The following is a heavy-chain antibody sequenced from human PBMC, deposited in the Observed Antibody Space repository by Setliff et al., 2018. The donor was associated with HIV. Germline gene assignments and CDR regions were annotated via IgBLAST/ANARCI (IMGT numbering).Heavy chain of an antibody. CDR3: VDGKNAAY. V-gene: IGHV3-21*01. D-gene: IGHD2-15*01. CDR2: ISSSSSYI. Sequence: PGGSLRLSCAASGFTFSNYNMNWVRQAPGKGLEWVSSISSSSSYIYYADSVKGRFTISRDNAKNSLYLQMNSLRAEDTAIYYCVDGKNAAYWGQGTLVTVSS. CDR1: GFTFSNYN. J-gene: IGHJ4*02.